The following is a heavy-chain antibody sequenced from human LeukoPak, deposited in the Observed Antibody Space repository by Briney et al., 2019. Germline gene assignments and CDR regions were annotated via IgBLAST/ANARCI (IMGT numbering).Heavy chain of an antibody. CDR2: IKQDGSEI. CDR1: GFTFSSYW. J-gene: IGHJ4*02. V-gene: IGHV3-7*01. Sequence: GGSLRLSCAASGFTFSSYWMSWVRQAPGKGLEWVANIKQDGSEIDYVDSVKGRFTISRDNPKNSLYLQMSSLRADDTAVYYCARDTDGSLDYWGQGILVTVAS. D-gene: IGHD1-26*01. CDR3: ARDTDGSLDY.